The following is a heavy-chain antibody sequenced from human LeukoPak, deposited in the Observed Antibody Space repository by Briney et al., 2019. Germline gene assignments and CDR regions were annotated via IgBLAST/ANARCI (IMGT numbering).Heavy chain of an antibody. J-gene: IGHJ5*02. V-gene: IGHV1-2*06. CDR2: INPNSGGT. Sequence: ASVKVSCKASGYTFTSHDINWVRQAPGQGLEWMGRINPNSGGTDYAQNFQGRVTMTRDTSISTAYMELSRLRSDDTAVYYCARGYCSGGTCYLVENWLDPWGQGTLVTVSS. CDR3: ARGYCSGGTCYLVENWLDP. CDR1: GYTFTSHD. D-gene: IGHD2-15*01.